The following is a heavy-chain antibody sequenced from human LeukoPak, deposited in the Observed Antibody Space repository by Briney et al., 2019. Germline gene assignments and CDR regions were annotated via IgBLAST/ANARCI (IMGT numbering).Heavy chain of an antibody. Sequence: GGSLRLSCAASEFTFSSSGMHWVRQAPGKGLEWVALIWYDGSNKFYADSVKGRFTISRDNPKNTLYLQMNSLRAEDTAVYYCARRRPSGDAFDIWGQGTMVIVSS. V-gene: IGHV3-33*03. J-gene: IGHJ3*02. CDR1: EFTFSSSG. CDR2: IWYDGSNK. CDR3: ARRRPSGDAFDI. D-gene: IGHD1-26*01.